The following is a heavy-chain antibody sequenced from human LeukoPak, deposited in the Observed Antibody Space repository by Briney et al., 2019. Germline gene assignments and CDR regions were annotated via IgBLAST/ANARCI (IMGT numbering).Heavy chain of an antibody. D-gene: IGHD5-18*01. V-gene: IGHV3-21*01. CDR1: GFTFSSYS. Sequence: GGSLRLSCAASGFTFSSYSMNWVRQAPGKGLEWVSSISSSSSYIYYADSVKGRFTISRDNAKNSLYLQMSSLRAEDTAVYYCARERGYSYEFDYWGQGTLVTVST. CDR3: ARERGYSYEFDY. CDR2: ISSSSSYI. J-gene: IGHJ4*02.